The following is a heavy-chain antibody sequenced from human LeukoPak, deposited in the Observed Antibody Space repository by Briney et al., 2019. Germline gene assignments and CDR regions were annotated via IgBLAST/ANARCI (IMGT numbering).Heavy chain of an antibody. Sequence: GGSLRLSCAASGFTFSSYAMSWVRQAPGKGLEWVSAISGSGGSTYYADSVKGRFTISRDNSKNPLYLQMNSLRAEDTAVYYCAKDPAAAGSELNYWGQGTLVTVSS. D-gene: IGHD6-13*01. J-gene: IGHJ4*02. V-gene: IGHV3-23*01. CDR1: GFTFSSYA. CDR3: AKDPAAAGSELNY. CDR2: ISGSGGST.